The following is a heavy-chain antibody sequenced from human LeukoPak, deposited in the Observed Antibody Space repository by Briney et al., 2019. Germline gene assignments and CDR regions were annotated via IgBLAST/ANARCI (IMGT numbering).Heavy chain of an antibody. CDR1: GFTVSSNY. V-gene: IGHV3-53*01. Sequence: GGSLRLSCAASGFTVSSNYMSWVRQAPGKGLEWVSVIYSGGSTYYADSVKGRFTISRDNSKNTLYLQMNSLRAEDTAVYYCAGVRQWLVSDYWGQGTLVTVSS. CDR2: IYSGGST. D-gene: IGHD6-19*01. J-gene: IGHJ4*02. CDR3: AGVRQWLVSDY.